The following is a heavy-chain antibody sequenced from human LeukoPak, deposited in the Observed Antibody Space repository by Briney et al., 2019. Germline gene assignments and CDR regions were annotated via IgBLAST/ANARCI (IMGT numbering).Heavy chain of an antibody. D-gene: IGHD6-13*01. Sequence: SETLSLTCTISSGSLGSFYWSWIRQPPGKGLEWIGYINFSGSTKSNSALESRVTISVDTSKNQFSLKLSSVTAADTAVYYCASTVKYSSSWFNWGQGTLVTVSS. CDR1: SGSLGSFY. J-gene: IGHJ4*02. CDR3: ASTVKYSSSWFN. CDR2: INFSGST. V-gene: IGHV4-59*01.